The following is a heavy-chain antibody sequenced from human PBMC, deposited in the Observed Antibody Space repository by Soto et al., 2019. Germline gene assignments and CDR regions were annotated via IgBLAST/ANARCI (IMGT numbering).Heavy chain of an antibody. Sequence: QVQLVQSGAEVKKPGSSVRVSCKASGGTFSTYIISWVRQAPGQGLEWMGRISPMVGIAIYAQKFQGRIAITADKSTSIAYLEVTSLRNEDTAVYYCARLASGSYDYWGQGTLITFSS. CDR1: GGTFSTYI. CDR3: ARLASGSYDY. V-gene: IGHV1-69*02. D-gene: IGHD1-26*01. J-gene: IGHJ4*02. CDR2: ISPMVGIA.